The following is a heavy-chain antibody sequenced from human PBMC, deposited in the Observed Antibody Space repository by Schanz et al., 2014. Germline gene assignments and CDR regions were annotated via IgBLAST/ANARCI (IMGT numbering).Heavy chain of an antibody. J-gene: IGHJ4*02. CDR1: GYMFDTYG. CDR3: ARAPTRMNMFRGVTYFFDY. V-gene: IGHV1-18*04. D-gene: IGHD3-10*01. Sequence: QVQLVQSGAEVKNPGASVKVFCKATGYMFDTYGFAWVRQAPGQGLEWMGWISTYNGHTRYGQKFQDRLSLTTDTDTATAHVELRSLRTDDTAVYYCARAPTRMNMFRGVTYFFDYWGQGTLVTVSS. CDR2: ISTYNGHT.